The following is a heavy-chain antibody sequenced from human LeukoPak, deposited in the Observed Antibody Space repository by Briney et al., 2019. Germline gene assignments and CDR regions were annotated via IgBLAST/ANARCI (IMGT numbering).Heavy chain of an antibody. CDR3: AKGGRGTTGSLDY. CDR1: GFTFSSYG. CDR2: IRYDGSNK. Sequence: GGSLRLSCAASGFTFSSYGMHWVRQAPGKGLEWVAFIRYDGSNKYYADSVKGRFTISRDNSKNTLYLQMNSLRAEDTAVYYCAKGGRGTTGSLDYWGQGTLVTVSS. J-gene: IGHJ4*02. V-gene: IGHV3-30*02. D-gene: IGHD1-1*01.